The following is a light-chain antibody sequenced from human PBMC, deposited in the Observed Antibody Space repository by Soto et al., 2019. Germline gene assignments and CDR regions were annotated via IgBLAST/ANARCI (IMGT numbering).Light chain of an antibody. V-gene: IGKV3-11*01. J-gene: IGKJ5*01. Sequence: EFVLTQSPATLSLSPGERATLSCRASQRVSSYLAWYQQKPGQAPRLLIYDASNRATGIPARFSGSGSGTDFTLTISSLEPEDFAVYYCQQRSNWPPKITFGQGTRLEIK. CDR2: DAS. CDR3: QQRSNWPPKIT. CDR1: QRVSSY.